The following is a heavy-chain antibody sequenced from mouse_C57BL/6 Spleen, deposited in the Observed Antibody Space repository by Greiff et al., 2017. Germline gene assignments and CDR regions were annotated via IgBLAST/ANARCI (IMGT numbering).Heavy chain of an antibody. CDR3: AREDGYYEGFCFAY. D-gene: IGHD2-3*01. V-gene: IGHV1-85*01. CDR1: GYTFTSYD. CDR2: IYPRDGST. Sequence: VQLQESGPELVKPGASVKLSCKASGYTFTSYDINWVKQRPGQGLEWIGWIYPRDGSTTYNEKFKGKATLTVDTSSSTAYMELHSLTSEDSAVYFGAREDGYYEGFCFAYWGQGTLVTVDA. J-gene: IGHJ3*01.